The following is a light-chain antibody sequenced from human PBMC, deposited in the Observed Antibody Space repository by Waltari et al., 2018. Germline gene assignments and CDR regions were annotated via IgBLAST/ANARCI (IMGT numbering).Light chain of an antibody. V-gene: IGKV1-9*01. CDR3: QQYYSTSYT. Sequence: IQLTQSPSSLSASVGDRVTITCRPSQGVNVYLAWYQQKPGKAPKLLIYAASTLQSGVSSRFSGSGSGTDFTLTINSLQPEDVAVYYCQQYYSTSYTFGQGTKLEIK. CDR1: QGVNVY. CDR2: AAS. J-gene: IGKJ2*01.